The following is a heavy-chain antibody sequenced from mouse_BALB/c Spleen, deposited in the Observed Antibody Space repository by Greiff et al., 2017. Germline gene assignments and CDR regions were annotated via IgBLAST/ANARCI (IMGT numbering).Heavy chain of an antibody. J-gene: IGHJ4*01. V-gene: IGHV3-2*02. CDR1: GYSITSDYA. D-gene: IGHD1-1*01. Sequence: EVQLVESGPGLVKPSQSLSLTCTVTGYSITSDYAWNWIRQFPGNKLEWMGYISYSGSTSYNPSLKSRISITRDTSKNQFFLQLNSVTTEDTATYYCAIYGYYYAMDYWGQGTSVAVSS. CDR3: AIYGYYYAMDY. CDR2: ISYSGST.